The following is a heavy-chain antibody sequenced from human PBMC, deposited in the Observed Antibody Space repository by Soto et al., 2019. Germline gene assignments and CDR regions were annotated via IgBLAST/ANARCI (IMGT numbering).Heavy chain of an antibody. CDR1: GGSVSSGSYY. J-gene: IGHJ6*02. CDR3: ASSGTSLRTYYYYGMDV. CDR2: IYYSGST. V-gene: IGHV4-61*01. Sequence: LSLTCTVSGGSVSSGSYYWSWIRQPPGKGLEWIGYIYYSGSTNYNPSLKSRVTISVDTSKNQFSLKLSSVTAADTAVYYCASSGTSLRTYYYYGMDVWGQGTTVTVSS.